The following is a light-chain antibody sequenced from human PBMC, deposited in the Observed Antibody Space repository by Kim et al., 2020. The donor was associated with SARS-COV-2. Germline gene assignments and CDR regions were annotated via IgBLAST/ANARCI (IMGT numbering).Light chain of an antibody. CDR3: SSYTNTNIV. V-gene: IGLV2-14*01. J-gene: IGLJ3*02. Sequence: QSALTQPASVSGYPGQSITISCTGTSSDVGGYNYVSWYQQHPGKAPKFMIYDVSKRPSGVSDRFSGSKSGNTASLTISGLQAEDEADYYCSSYTNTNIVFGGGTKLTVL. CDR1: SSDVGGYNY. CDR2: DVS.